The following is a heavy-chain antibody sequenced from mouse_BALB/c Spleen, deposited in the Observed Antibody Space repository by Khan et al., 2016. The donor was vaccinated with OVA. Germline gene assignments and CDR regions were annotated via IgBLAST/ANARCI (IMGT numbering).Heavy chain of an antibody. CDR3: ARLEDK. J-gene: IGHJ2*01. V-gene: IGHV2-9*02. Sequence: QVQLKESGPGLVAPSQSRSITCTVSGFSLTSYGVHWVRQPPGKGLEWLGVIWAVGCTNYNSALMSKLAISKDNSKSQVFIKMNSLQTDATAMYYCARLEDKWGQGTTLTVSS. CDR1: GFSLTSYG. CDR2: IWAVGCT.